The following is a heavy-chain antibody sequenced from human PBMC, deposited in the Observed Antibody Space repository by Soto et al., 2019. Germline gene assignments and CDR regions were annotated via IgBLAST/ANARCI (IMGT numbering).Heavy chain of an antibody. J-gene: IGHJ5*02. CDR3: ARDWGFCSGGSCSNWFDP. CDR2: IYYSGST. CDR1: GGSISSYY. D-gene: IGHD2-15*01. Sequence: SETLSLTCTVSGGSISSYYWNWIRQPPGKGLEWIANIYYSGSTNYNPSLKSRVTVSVDTSKNQISLKLSSVTAADTAVYYCARDWGFCSGGSCSNWFDPWGQGILVTVSS. V-gene: IGHV4-59*01.